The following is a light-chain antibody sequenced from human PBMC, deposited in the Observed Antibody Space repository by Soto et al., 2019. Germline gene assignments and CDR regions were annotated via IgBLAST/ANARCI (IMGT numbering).Light chain of an antibody. CDR1: SSDIGTYNF. Sequence: QSVLTQPASVSGSPGQSITISCTGTSSDIGTYNFVSWYQQHPGKVPKLIIYEVSSRPSEISDRFSGSKSGDTASLTISGLQAEDEAEYYCSSKINNNTPLYVFGTGIKVTVL. J-gene: IGLJ1*01. V-gene: IGLV2-14*01. CDR3: SSKINNNTPLYV. CDR2: EVS.